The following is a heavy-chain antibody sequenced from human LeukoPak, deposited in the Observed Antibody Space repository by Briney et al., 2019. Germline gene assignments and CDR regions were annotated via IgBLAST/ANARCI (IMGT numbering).Heavy chain of an antibody. CDR3: ATDYGDGWFDP. CDR1: GGSISSYY. D-gene: IGHD4-17*01. J-gene: IGHJ5*02. CDR2: IYYSGST. Sequence: SETLSLTCTVSGGSISSYYWSWIRQPPGKGLEWIGYIYYSGSTNYNPSPKSRVTISVDTSKNQFSLKLSSVTAADTAVYYCATDYGDGWFDPWGQGTLVTVSS. V-gene: IGHV4-59*01.